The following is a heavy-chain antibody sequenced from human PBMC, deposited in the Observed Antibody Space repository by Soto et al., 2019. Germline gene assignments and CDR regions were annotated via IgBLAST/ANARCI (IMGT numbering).Heavy chain of an antibody. CDR1: GYTFPSYD. CDR3: AREPYGNAAWFDP. V-gene: IGHV1-8*01. CDR2: MNPNSGNT. J-gene: IGHJ5*02. Sequence: QVQLVQSGAEVKKPGASVKVSCKASGYTFPSYDINWVRQATGQGLEWMGWMNPNSGNTGYAQKFQGRVTMTSTTSISTAYMELSSLRSEDTAVYYCAREPYGNAAWFDPWGQGTLVTVSS. D-gene: IGHD3-10*01.